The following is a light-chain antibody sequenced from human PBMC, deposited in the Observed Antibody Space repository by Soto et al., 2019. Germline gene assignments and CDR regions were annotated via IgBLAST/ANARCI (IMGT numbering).Light chain of an antibody. V-gene: IGKV1-5*03. CDR2: GAS. Sequence: DIQMTQSPSTLSASVGDRVTITCRASQSISDWLAWYQQKPGKAPELLIYGASSLESGVPSRFSGSGSGTDFTLTLSSLQPDDFATYYCQQYNDYSTFGQGTKLEIK. J-gene: IGKJ2*01. CDR1: QSISDW. CDR3: QQYNDYST.